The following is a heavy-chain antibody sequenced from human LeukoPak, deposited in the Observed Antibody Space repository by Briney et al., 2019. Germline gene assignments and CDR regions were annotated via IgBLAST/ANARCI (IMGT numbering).Heavy chain of an antibody. CDR2: IGSDGDST. D-gene: IGHD1-14*01. CDR3: VSPVFINY. Sequence: GGSLRLSCSASGLTFNSLGMHWVRQAPGKGLEHVSTIGSDGDSTYYADSVKDRFTISRDNSKNALYLQMTSLRPEDSAVYYCVSPVFINYWGQGTLVTVSS. V-gene: IGHV3-64D*06. CDR1: GLTFNSLG. J-gene: IGHJ4*01.